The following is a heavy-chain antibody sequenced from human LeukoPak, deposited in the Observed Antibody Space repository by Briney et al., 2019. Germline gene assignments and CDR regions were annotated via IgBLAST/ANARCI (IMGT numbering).Heavy chain of an antibody. J-gene: IGHJ4*02. CDR3: AREGSPDAALDY. V-gene: IGHV3-30-3*01. CDR1: GFTFSSYA. CDR2: ISYDGSNK. D-gene: IGHD6-13*01. Sequence: GRSLRLSCAASGFTFSSYAMHWVRQAPGKGLEWVAVISYDGSNKYYADSVKGRFTISRDNSKNTLYLQMNSLRAEDTAVYYCAREGSPDAALDYWDQGTLVTVSS.